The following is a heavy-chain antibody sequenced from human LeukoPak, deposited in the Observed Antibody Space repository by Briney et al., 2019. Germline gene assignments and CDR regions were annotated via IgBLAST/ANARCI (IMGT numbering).Heavy chain of an antibody. Sequence: PGGSLRLSCVASGFTFSSYEMTWVRQAPGKGLEWVSYISSSGRTTYYADSVKGRFTISRDNAKNSLYLQMNILRAEDTAVYYCARDSDSSGYFDSWGQGTLVTVSS. CDR1: GFTFSSYE. J-gene: IGHJ4*02. D-gene: IGHD3-22*01. V-gene: IGHV3-48*03. CDR2: ISSSGRTT. CDR3: ARDSDSSGYFDS.